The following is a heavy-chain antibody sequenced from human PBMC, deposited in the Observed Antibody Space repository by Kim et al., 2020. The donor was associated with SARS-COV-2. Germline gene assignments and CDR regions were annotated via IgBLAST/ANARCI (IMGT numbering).Heavy chain of an antibody. V-gene: IGHV4-31*03. J-gene: IGHJ3*02. CDR2: IYYSGST. Sequence: SETLSLTCTVSGGSISSGGYYWSWIRQHPGKGLEWIGYIYYSGSTYYNPSLKRRVTISVDTSKNQFSLKLSSVTAADTAVYYCARAGRRRITIFGVVGAFDIWGQGTMVTVSS. CDR3: ARAGRRRITIFGVVGAFDI. CDR1: GGSISSGGYY. D-gene: IGHD3-3*01.